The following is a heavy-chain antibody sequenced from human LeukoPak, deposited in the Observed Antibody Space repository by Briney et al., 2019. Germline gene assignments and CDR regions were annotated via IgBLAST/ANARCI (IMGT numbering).Heavy chain of an antibody. CDR1: GFTFSNYG. D-gene: IGHD4/OR15-4a*01. CDR3: AKDSEMVLNGGDC. Sequence: GGSLRLSCAASGFTFSNYGIHWVRQAPGKGLEWVAFIQYDGSNKYYADSVKGRFTISRDNSKNTLYLQMNSLRPEDTAVYYCAKDSEMVLNGGDCWGQGTLVTVSS. CDR2: IQYDGSNK. V-gene: IGHV3-30*02. J-gene: IGHJ4*02.